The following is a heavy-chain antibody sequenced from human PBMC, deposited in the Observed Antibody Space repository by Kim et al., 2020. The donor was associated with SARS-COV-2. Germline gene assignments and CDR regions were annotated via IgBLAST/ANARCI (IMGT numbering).Heavy chain of an antibody. D-gene: IGHD6-6*01. CDR1: GGSISSSSYY. CDR2: IYYSGST. CDR3: ARHVRRSSSTNWFDP. J-gene: IGHJ5*01. V-gene: IGHV4-39*01. Sequence: SETLSLTCTVSGGSISSSSYYWGWIRQPPGKGLEWIGSIYYSGSTYYNPSLKSRVTISVDTSKNQFSLKLSSVTAADTAVYYCARHVRRSSSTNWFDPWGQGTPVTVSS.